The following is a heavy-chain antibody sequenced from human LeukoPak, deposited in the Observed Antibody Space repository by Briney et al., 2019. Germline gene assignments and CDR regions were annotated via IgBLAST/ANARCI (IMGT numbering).Heavy chain of an antibody. J-gene: IGHJ4*02. V-gene: IGHV3-48*01. CDR3: VRDFNWAFDS. CDR1: GFTFSSYS. CDR2: IRPSGSDM. D-gene: IGHD7-27*01. Sequence: GGSLRLSCAASGFTFSSYSMNWVRQAPGKGLEWISNIRPSGSDMYYAASVKGRFTISRDSATNSLYLQMDNLEVDDSAVYFCVRDFNWAFDSWGQGTLVTVSS.